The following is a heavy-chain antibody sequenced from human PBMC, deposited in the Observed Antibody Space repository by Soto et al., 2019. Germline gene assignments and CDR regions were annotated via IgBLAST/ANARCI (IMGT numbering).Heavy chain of an antibody. D-gene: IGHD3-10*01. CDR1: GYTFTDYA. CDR3: ARQMVRGVDWFDP. V-gene: IGHV1-3*01. J-gene: IGHJ5*02. Sequence: QVQLVQSGAEVKKPGASVKVSCKASGYTFTDYAIHWVRQAPGQRLEWMGWINPINGNTKYSQKFRGRVTISRDTSASTAYMEPRSLRFEDTAVYYCARQMVRGVDWFDPWGQGTLVTVSS. CDR2: INPINGNT.